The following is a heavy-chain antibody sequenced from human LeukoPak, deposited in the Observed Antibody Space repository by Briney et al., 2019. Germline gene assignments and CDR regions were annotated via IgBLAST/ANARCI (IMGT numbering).Heavy chain of an antibody. J-gene: IGHJ2*01. CDR3: ARDNNRRRPEPYSGSYVWAGFDL. V-gene: IGHV1-46*01. D-gene: IGHD1-26*01. CDR2: INPSGGST. CDR1: GYTFTSYY. Sequence: ASVKVSCKASGYTFTSYYMHWVRQAPGQGLEWMGIINPSGGSTSYAQKFQGRVTMTRDTSTSTVYMELSSLRSEDTAVYYCARDNNRRRPEPYSGSYVWAGFDLWGRGTLVTVSS.